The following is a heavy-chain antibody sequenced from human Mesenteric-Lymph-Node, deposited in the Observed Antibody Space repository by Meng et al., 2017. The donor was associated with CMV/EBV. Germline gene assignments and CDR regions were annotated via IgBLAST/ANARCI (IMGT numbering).Heavy chain of an antibody. CDR2: IYIGGNT. CDR1: GSTVSSNY. Sequence: GESLKISCAVSGSTVSSNYMSWVRQAPGKGLEWVSIIYIGGNTYYTDSVKGRFTISRDNSKNTLYLQLNSLRPEDTAVYFCAISPYSSSGEDYFYFYNMDVWGLGTTVTVSS. CDR3: AISPYSSSGEDYFYFYNMDV. V-gene: IGHV3-66*02. D-gene: IGHD6-6*01. J-gene: IGHJ6*02.